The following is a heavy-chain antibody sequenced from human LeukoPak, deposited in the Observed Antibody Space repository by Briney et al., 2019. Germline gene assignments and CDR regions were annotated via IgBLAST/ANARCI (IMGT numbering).Heavy chain of an antibody. D-gene: IGHD6-19*01. CDR1: GFTFSSYS. Sequence: GGSLRLSCAASGFTFSSYSINWVRQAPGRGLEWVSYISSSSTPIYYADSVKGRFTISRDNAKNSLYLQMNSLRAEDTAVYYCARDSSGWYYFDYWGQGTLVTVSS. CDR2: ISSSSTPI. V-gene: IGHV3-48*04. CDR3: ARDSSGWYYFDY. J-gene: IGHJ4*02.